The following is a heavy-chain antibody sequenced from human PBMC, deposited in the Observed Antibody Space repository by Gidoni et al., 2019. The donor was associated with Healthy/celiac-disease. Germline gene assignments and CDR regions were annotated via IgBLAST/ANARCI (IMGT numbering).Heavy chain of an antibody. CDR3: TTDLLGRLDSHYYDSSGDYVDY. CDR2: IKSKTDGGTT. J-gene: IGHJ4*02. Sequence: EVQLVESGGGLVKPGGSLRLPCAASGFTFSTACMSGFRRAPGKGLGWVGRIKSKTDGGTTDYAAPVKGRFTISRNDTNNTVYLKMISLKPEDTAVYYCTTDLLGRLDSHYYDSSGDYVDYWGQGTLVTVSS. V-gene: IGHV3-15*01. D-gene: IGHD3-22*01. CDR1: GFTFSTAC.